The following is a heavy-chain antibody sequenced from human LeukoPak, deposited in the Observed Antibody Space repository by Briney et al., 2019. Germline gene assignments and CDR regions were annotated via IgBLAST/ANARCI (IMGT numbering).Heavy chain of an antibody. CDR2: IFYSGTT. CDR3: AREGQWLVQGFFDY. CDR1: GGSISSYY. J-gene: IGHJ4*02. V-gene: IGHV4-59*01. D-gene: IGHD6-19*01. Sequence: PSETLSLTCTVSGGSISSYYWSWIRQPPGKGLEWIGYIFYSGTTTYNPSLKSRVTMSVDTSKNQFSLKLSSVTAADTAVYYCAREGQWLVQGFFDYWGQGTLVTVSS.